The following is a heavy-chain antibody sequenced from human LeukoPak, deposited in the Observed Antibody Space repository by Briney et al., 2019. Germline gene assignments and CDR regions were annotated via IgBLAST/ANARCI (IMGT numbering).Heavy chain of an antibody. CDR3: AKDGSSSSWYDAFDI. CDR1: GFTFSSYA. V-gene: IGHV3-23*01. J-gene: IGHJ3*02. CDR2: ISGSGGST. D-gene: IGHD6-13*01. Sequence: GGSLRLSCAASGFTFSSYAMSWVRQAPGKGLEWVSVISGSGGSTYYADSVKGRFTISRDNSKNTLYLQMNSLRAEDTAVYYCAKDGSSSSWYDAFDIWGQGTMVTVSS.